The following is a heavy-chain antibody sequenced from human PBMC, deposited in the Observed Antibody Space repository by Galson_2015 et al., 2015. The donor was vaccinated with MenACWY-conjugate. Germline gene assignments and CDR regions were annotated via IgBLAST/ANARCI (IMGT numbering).Heavy chain of an antibody. CDR3: ATDEGFDY. V-gene: IGHV3-48*04. Sequence: KGLEWVSYISSSSSTIYYADSVKGRFTISRDNAKNSLYLQMNSLRAEDTAVYYCATDEGFDYWGQGTLVTVSS. J-gene: IGHJ4*02. CDR2: ISSSSSTI.